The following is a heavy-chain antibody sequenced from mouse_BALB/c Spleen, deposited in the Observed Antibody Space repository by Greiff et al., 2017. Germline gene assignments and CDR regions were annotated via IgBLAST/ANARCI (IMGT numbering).Heavy chain of an antibody. V-gene: IGHV5-6*01. J-gene: IGHJ1*01. CDR1: GFTFSSYG. CDR2: ISSGGSYT. Sequence: EVQLVESGGDLVKPGGSLKLSCAASGFTFSSYGMSWVRQTPDKRLEWVATISSGGSYTYYPDSVKGRFTISRDNAKNTLYLQMSSLKSEDTAMYYCARHETGTRYFDVWGAGTTVTVSS. CDR3: ARHETGTRYFDV. D-gene: IGHD4-1*01.